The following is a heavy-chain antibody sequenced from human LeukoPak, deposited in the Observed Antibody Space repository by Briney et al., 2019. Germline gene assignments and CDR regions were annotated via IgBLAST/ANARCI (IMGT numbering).Heavy chain of an antibody. CDR1: GFTFSSYE. J-gene: IGHJ6*03. Sequence: GGSLRLSCAASGFTFSSYEMNWVRQAPGKGLEWVSYISSSSSTIYYADSVKGRFTISRDNAKNSLYLQMNSLRAEDTAVYYCAKDKTTVTTHYYYMDVWGKGTTVTVSS. CDR2: ISSSSSTI. CDR3: AKDKTTVTTHYYYMDV. V-gene: IGHV3-48*03. D-gene: IGHD4-11*01.